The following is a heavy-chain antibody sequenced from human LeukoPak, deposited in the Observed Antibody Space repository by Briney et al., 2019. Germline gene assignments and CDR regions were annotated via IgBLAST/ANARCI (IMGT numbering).Heavy chain of an antibody. V-gene: IGHV4-61*02. J-gene: IGHJ5*02. CDR3: ARGPILNWFDP. D-gene: IGHD2-21*01. Sequence: SQTLSLTCTVSGGSISSGSYYWSWIRQPAGKGLEWIGRIYTSGSTNYNPSLKSRVTISVDTSKNQFSLKLSSVTAADTAVYYCARGPILNWFDPWGQGTLVTVSS. CDR1: GGSISSGSYY. CDR2: IYTSGST.